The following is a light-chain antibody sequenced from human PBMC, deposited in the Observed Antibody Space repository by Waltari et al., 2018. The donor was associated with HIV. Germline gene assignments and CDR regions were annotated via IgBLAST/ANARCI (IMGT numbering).Light chain of an antibody. CDR1: SRDIGIYNY. J-gene: IGLJ2*01. Sequence: QSALTQPASVSGSPGPSITISCTGTSRDIGIYNYVSWYQQHPGKAPKLLIYEVNNRPSGVSDRFSGSKSGNTASLSISGLQAEDEADYYCTSYTTRSTVIFGGGTSVTVL. V-gene: IGLV2-14*01. CDR2: EVN. CDR3: TSYTTRSTVI.